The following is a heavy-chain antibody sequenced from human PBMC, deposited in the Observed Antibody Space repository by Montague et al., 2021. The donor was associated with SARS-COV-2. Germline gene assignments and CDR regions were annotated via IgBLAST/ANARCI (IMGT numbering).Heavy chain of an antibody. D-gene: IGHD3-10*01. CDR2: IYTSGST. Sequence: TLSLTCTVSGGSISSGSYYWSWIRQPAGKGLEWIGRIYTSGSTNYNPSLKSRVTISVDTSKNQFSLKLSSVTAADTAVYYCARIGMRTMVRGVIPAYYYCGMDVWGQGTTVTVSS. CDR1: GGSISSGSYY. V-gene: IGHV4-61*02. J-gene: IGHJ6*02. CDR3: ARIGMRTMVRGVIPAYYYCGMDV.